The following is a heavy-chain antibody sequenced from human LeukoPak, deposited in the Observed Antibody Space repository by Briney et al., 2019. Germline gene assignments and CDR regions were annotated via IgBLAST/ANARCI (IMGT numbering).Heavy chain of an antibody. J-gene: IGHJ4*02. D-gene: IGHD6-13*01. CDR1: GYTFTGYY. Sequence: ASVKVSCKASGYTFTGYYMHWVRQAPGQGLGWMGRINPNSGGTNYAQKFQGRVTMTRDTSISTAYMELSRLRSDDTAVYYCARARQQLVQGVDYWGQGTLVTVSS. CDR2: INPNSGGT. V-gene: IGHV1-2*06. CDR3: ARARQQLVQGVDY.